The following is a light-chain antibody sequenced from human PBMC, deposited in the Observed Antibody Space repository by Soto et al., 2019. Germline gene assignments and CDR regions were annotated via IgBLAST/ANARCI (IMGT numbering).Light chain of an antibody. CDR2: GAY. J-gene: IGKJ3*01. CDR3: QQYSNWPPT. Sequence: EIVMTQSPATLSVSPGERATLSCRASQSVSSNLAWYQQRPGQAPRLLIYGAYTRATGIPANFSGSGSGTEFTLTISSLQSEDFAVYSCQQYSNWPPTFGPGT. V-gene: IGKV3-15*01. CDR1: QSVSSN.